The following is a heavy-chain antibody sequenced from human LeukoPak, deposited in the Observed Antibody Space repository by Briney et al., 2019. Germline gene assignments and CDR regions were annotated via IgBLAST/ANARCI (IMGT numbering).Heavy chain of an antibody. CDR2: INQDGSVK. Sequence: PGGSLRLSCAASGFTFSSYWMHWVRRAPGKGLEWLANINQDGSVKYYVDSVKGRFNISRDNDKNSVYLQMNSLRGEAEDTALYYCARIGYSSSSFDYWGQGALVTVSS. CDR1: GFTFSSYW. V-gene: IGHV3-7*01. CDR3: ARIGYSSSSFDY. J-gene: IGHJ4*02. D-gene: IGHD6-6*01.